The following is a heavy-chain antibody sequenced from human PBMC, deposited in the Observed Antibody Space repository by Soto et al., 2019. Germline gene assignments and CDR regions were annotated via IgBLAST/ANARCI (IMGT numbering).Heavy chain of an antibody. V-gene: IGHV3-30*03. J-gene: IGHJ4*02. CDR1: GFTFSSYG. Sequence: QVQLVESGGGVVQPGRSLRLSCAASGFTFSSYGMHWVRQAPGKGLEWVAVISYDGSNKYYADSVKGRFTISRDNSKNTLYRQMNSLRAEDTAVYYCARGRTAVTIFGVVIIAEYDYWGQGTLVTVSS. CDR3: ARGRTAVTIFGVVIIAEYDY. CDR2: ISYDGSNK. D-gene: IGHD3-3*01.